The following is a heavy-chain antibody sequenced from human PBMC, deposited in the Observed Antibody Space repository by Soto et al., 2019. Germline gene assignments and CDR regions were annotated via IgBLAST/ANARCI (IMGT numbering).Heavy chain of an antibody. CDR3: ARGQQLVANWLDP. J-gene: IGHJ5*02. CDR2: ISSTGSTP. CDR1: GFPFSDSY. V-gene: IGHV3-11*01. D-gene: IGHD6-6*01. Sequence: QMQLVESGGGLVKPGGSLRLSCAASGFPFSDSYMAWIRQAPGKGLEEIATISSTGSTPYYADSVKGRFTISRDNAQNSLYLEMNNLRAEDTAVYYYARGQQLVANWLDPWGQGILVTVSS.